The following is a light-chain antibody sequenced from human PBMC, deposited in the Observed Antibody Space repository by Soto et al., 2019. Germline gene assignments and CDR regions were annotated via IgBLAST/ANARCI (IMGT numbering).Light chain of an antibody. V-gene: IGLV1-44*01. CDR2: NNN. J-gene: IGLJ1*01. Sequence: QAVVTQPPSASGTPGQRVTISCSGSSSNIGSNTVNWYQQLPGTAPKLLIYNNNQRPSGGPDRFSGSKSGTSASLAISGLQSEEEADYYCAAWDDSLNGLVFGTGTKLTVL. CDR1: SSNIGSNT. CDR3: AAWDDSLNGLV.